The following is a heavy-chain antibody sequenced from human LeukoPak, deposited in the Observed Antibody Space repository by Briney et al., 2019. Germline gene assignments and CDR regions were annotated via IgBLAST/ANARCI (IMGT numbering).Heavy chain of an antibody. Sequence: VASVKVSCKASGYTFTSYGISWVRQAPGQGLEWMGWISAYNGNTNYAQKLQGGVTMTTDTSTSTAYMELRSLRSDDTAVYYCARVGYIAAAGIQLSLWFDPWGQGTLVTVSS. J-gene: IGHJ5*02. CDR3: ARVGYIAAAGIQLSLWFDP. CDR2: ISAYNGNT. V-gene: IGHV1-18*01. D-gene: IGHD6-13*01. CDR1: GYTFTSYG.